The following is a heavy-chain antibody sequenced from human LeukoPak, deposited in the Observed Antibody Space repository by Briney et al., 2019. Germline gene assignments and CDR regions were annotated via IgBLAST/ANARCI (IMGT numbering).Heavy chain of an antibody. CDR1: GGSISSYY. J-gene: IGHJ6*02. V-gene: IGHV4-59*01. D-gene: IGHD6-13*01. CDR2: IYYGGST. Sequence: SETLSLTCTVSGGSISSYYWSWIRQSPGKGLEWIGYIYYGGSTNYNPSLKSRVTILMDTSKNQFSLRLSSVTAADTAVYYCARNGYSSSWYLGYYYYGMDVWGQGTTVTVSS. CDR3: ARNGYSSSWYLGYYYYGMDV.